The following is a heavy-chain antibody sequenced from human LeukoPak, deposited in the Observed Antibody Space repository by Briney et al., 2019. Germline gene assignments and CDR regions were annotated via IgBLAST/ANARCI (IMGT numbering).Heavy chain of an antibody. V-gene: IGHV3-69-1*02. Sequence: GRSLRLSCAASGFTFDDYAMNWVRQAPGKGLEWVSVIYSSGSTYYADSVKGRFTISRDNAKNSLYLQMNSLRAEDTAVYYCAELGITMIGGVWGKGTTVTISS. CDR1: GFTFDDYA. J-gene: IGHJ6*04. CDR2: IYSSGST. CDR3: AELGITMIGGV. D-gene: IGHD3-10*02.